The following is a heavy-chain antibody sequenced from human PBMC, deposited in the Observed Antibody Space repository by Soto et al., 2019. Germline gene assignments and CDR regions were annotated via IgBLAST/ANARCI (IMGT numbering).Heavy chain of an antibody. CDR2: INPATGAA. CDR1: GYPVTAYY. Sequence: QLHLVQSGAVVKKPGASVTVSCSASGYPVTAYYMHWVRQAPGRGLEWMGGINPATGAAKDTQTFPGRVTMTRDTSTGTVFMELSGLTSEDTAVFYCARGGGVGVAGSAAFDMWGQGTLVTVSS. D-gene: IGHD3-3*01. V-gene: IGHV1-2*02. J-gene: IGHJ3*02. CDR3: ARGGGVGVAGSAAFDM.